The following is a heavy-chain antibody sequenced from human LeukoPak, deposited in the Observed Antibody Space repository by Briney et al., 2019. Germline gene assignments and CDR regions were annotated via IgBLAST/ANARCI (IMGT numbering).Heavy chain of an antibody. J-gene: IGHJ6*02. Sequence: GGSLRLSCAASGFSFSGYSMNWVRQAPGKGLEWVSYISSSGSIIYCADSVKGRFTISRDNAKNSLYLQMNSLRAEDTAVYYCARDPCSGGSCYYYYGMDVWGQGTTVTVSS. CDR3: ARDPCSGGSCYYYYGMDV. D-gene: IGHD2-15*01. CDR2: ISSSGSII. V-gene: IGHV3-48*04. CDR1: GFSFSGYS.